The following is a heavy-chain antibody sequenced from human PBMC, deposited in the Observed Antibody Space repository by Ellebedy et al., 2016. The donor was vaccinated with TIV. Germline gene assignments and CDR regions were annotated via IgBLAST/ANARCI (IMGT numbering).Heavy chain of an antibody. J-gene: IGHJ6*02. D-gene: IGHD3-22*01. CDR3: ARGGRGDSSGYWYYYGMDV. CDR1: GYTFTSYG. CDR2: ISAYNGNT. Sequence: AASVKVSCKASGYTFTSYGISWVRQAPGQGLEWMGWISAYNGNTNYAQKLQGRVTMTTDTSTSTAYMELRSLRSDDTAVYYCARGGRGDSSGYWYYYGMDVWGQGTTVTVSS. V-gene: IGHV1-18*01.